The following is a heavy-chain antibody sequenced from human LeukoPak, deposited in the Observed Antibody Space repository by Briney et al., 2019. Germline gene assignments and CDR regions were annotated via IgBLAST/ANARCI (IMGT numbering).Heavy chain of an antibody. Sequence: GGSLRLSCAASGFTFSSYAMSWVRQAPGKGLEWVSAISGSGGSTYYADSVKGRFTISRDNSKNTLYLQMNSLRAEDTAVYYCARVVACGGDCYSFDYWGQGTLVTVSS. CDR3: ARVVACGGDCYSFDY. J-gene: IGHJ4*02. D-gene: IGHD2-21*02. CDR1: GFTFSSYA. CDR2: ISGSGGST. V-gene: IGHV3-23*01.